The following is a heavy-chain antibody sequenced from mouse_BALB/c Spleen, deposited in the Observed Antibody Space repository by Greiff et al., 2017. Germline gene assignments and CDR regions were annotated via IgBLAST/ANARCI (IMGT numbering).Heavy chain of an antibody. D-gene: IGHD2-3*01. CDR2: IYPGDGDT. J-gene: IGHJ4*01. V-gene: IGHV1-87*01. CDR1: GYTFTSYW. Sequence: QVQLQQSGAQLARPGASVKLSCKASGYTFTSYWMQWVKQRPGQGLEWIGAIYPGDGDTRYTQKFKGKATMTADKSSSTAYMQLSSLASEDSAVYYCARRGNDGYYDLMDYAMDYWGQGTSVTVSS. CDR3: ARRGNDGYYDLMDYAMDY.